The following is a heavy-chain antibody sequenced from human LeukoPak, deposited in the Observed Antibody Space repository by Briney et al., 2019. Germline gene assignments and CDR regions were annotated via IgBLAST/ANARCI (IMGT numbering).Heavy chain of an antibody. CDR1: GFTFSSYG. V-gene: IGHV3-30*02. CDR2: IRYDGSNK. J-gene: IGHJ4*02. CDR3: AKDQGGYDSSLDY. D-gene: IGHD5-12*01. Sequence: PGGSLRLSCAASGFTFSSYGMHWVRQAPGKGLEWVAFIRYDGSNKYYADSVKGRFTISRDNSKNTLYLQMNSLRAEDTAVYYCAKDQGGYDSSLDYWGQGALVTVSP.